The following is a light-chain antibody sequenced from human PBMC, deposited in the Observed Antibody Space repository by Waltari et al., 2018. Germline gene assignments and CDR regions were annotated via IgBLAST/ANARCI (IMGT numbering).Light chain of an antibody. CDR2: DVT. J-gene: IGLJ2*01. Sequence: QSALTHPRSVSGSPGQSVTISCTGTSRDVGGSAYVSWYQHHPGKAPKLMIWDVTKRPSGVPDRFSGSKSGNTASLTISGLQAEDEADYYCCSYAGSYTHVVFGGGTKLTVL. CDR3: CSYAGSYTHVV. V-gene: IGLV2-11*01. CDR1: SRDVGGSAY.